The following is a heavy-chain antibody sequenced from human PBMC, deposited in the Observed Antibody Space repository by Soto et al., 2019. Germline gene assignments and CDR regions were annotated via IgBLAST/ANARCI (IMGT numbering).Heavy chain of an antibody. CDR1: GGSINSGDYY. CDR2: IYYSGST. V-gene: IGHV4-30-4*01. CDR3: ARAKGLVTVTTSWFDP. D-gene: IGHD4-17*01. Sequence: QVQLQESGPGLVKPSQTLSLTCTVSGGSINSGDYYWSWIRQPPGKGLEWIGYIYYSGSTYYNPSLQRRVSISADPSKNQFSLKLSSVTAADTAVYYCARAKGLVTVTTSWFDPWGQGTLVTVSS. J-gene: IGHJ5*02.